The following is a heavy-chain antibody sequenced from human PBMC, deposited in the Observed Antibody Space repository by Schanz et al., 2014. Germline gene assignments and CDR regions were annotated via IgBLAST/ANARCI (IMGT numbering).Heavy chain of an antibody. CDR2: VSPYSGDP. CDR1: GYRFIGYY. D-gene: IGHD6-19*01. CDR3: ARENTAVAGMPRVMDV. Sequence: QVQLVQSGAEVKKPGASVKVSCKASGYRFIGYYVHWVRQAPGQGLEWMGRVSPYSGDPNYAQMFQGRVTMTTDTSISTAYMELSRLTSDDTAVFFCARENTAVAGMPRVMDVWGQGTTVTVTS. V-gene: IGHV1-2*06. J-gene: IGHJ6*02.